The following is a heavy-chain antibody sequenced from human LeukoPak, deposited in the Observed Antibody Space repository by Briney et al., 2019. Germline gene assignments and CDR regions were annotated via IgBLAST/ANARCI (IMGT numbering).Heavy chain of an antibody. J-gene: IGHJ6*02. CDR2: ISGSGGST. CDR3: AKAFKYYYYGMDV. V-gene: IGHV3-23*01. CDR1: GFIFSNSA. Sequence: GGSLRLSCAASGFIFSNSAMSWVGQAPGKGLEWVSSISGSGGSTYYADSVKGRFTISRDNSKNTLYLQMNSLRAEDTAVYYCAKAFKYYYYGMDVWGQGTTVTVSS.